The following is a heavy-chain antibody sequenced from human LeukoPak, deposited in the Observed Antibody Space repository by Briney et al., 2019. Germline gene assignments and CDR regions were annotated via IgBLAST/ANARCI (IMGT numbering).Heavy chain of an antibody. V-gene: IGHV1-2*02. J-gene: IGHJ4*02. CDR2: INPNSGST. CDR3: ARQTTVTTPPPLYYFDY. D-gene: IGHD4-17*01. CDR1: GYTFTGYY. Sequence: ASVKVSCKASGYTFTGYYMHWVRQAPGQGLEWMGWINPNSGSTNYAQKFQGRVTMTRDTSISTAYMELSRLRSDDTAVYYCARQTTVTTPPPLYYFDYWGRGTLVTVSS.